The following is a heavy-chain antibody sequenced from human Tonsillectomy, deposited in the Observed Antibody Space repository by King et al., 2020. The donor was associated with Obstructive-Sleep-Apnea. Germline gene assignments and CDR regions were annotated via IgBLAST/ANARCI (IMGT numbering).Heavy chain of an antibody. J-gene: IGHJ3*02. V-gene: IGHV1-18*01. D-gene: IGHD4-17*01. CDR3: ARVETGLLYGDYVLYGLDI. CDR2: ISAYNGNT. CDR1: GYTFTNYD. Sequence: VQLVESGTEVKKPGASVKVSCKTSGYTFTNYDIGWVRQAPGQGLEWMGWISAYNGNTNYVQRLQGRVTMTTDTSTSTAYMELRSLRSDDTAVYYCARVETGLLYGDYVLYGLDIWGEGTVVTVSS.